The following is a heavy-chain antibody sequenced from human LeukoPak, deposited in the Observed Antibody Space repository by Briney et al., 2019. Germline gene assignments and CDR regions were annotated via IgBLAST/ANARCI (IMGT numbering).Heavy chain of an antibody. CDR1: GGSISSYY. J-gene: IGHJ4*02. V-gene: IGHV3-48*04. Sequence: PSETLSLTCTVSGGSISSYYWSWIRQPPGKGLEWVSYISSSSSTIYYADSVRGRFTISRDNAKNSLFLQMNSLRAEDTAVYYCVSGYSYGYFKYWGLGTLVTVSS. CDR2: ISSSSSTI. CDR3: VSGYSYGYFKY. D-gene: IGHD5-18*01.